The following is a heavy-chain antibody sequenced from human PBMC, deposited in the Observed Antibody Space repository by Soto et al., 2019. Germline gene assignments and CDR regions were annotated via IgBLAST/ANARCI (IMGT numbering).Heavy chain of an antibody. CDR2: IYFGGTT. J-gene: IGHJ5*02. D-gene: IGHD2-21*01. CDR1: GGFPRPNK. V-gene: IGHV4-59*08. CDR3: ARLGAYYQSLDP. Sequence: ASEALSLPYTVSGGFPRPNKQTLSPHLLGMVLEWVGDIYFGGTTSYNPSLRSRVTISLETSNSQFSLRLSSVTAADTAVYYCARLGAYYQSLDPWGPGTLVTVSS.